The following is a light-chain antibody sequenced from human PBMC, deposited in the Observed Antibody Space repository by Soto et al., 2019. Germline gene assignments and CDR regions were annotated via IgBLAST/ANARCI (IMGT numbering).Light chain of an antibody. CDR2: DAS. CDR1: QSVNSY. CDR3: QQRSHWPLMYT. J-gene: IGKJ2*01. V-gene: IGKV3-11*01. Sequence: EIVLTQSPATLSLSPGERATLSCRASQSVNSYLAWYQQKPGQAPRLLIYDASNRATGIPARFSGSGSGTDFSLTIISLEPEDFAVYYCQQRSHWPLMYTFGQGTKLEIK.